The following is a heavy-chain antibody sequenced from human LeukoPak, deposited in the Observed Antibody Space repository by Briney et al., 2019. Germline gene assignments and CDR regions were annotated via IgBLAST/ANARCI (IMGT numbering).Heavy chain of an antibody. J-gene: IGHJ3*02. CDR1: GFTFSSYA. D-gene: IGHD6-19*01. V-gene: IGHV3-30*04. CDR3: APWLAGAFDI. Sequence: GGSLRLSCAASGFTFSSYAMHWVRQAPGKGLGWVAVISYDGSNKYYADSVKGRFTISRDNAKNSLYLQMNSLRVEDTAVYYCAPWLAGAFDIWGQGTMVTVSS. CDR2: ISYDGSNK.